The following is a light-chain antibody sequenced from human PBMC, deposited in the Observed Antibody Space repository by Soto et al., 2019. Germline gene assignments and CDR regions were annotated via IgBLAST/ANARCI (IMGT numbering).Light chain of an antibody. Sequence: ESVLTQSPGTLSMSPGERDTLSCRASQSVSSSYSAWYQQKPGQAPRLLIYGASSRATGIPDRFSGSGSGTDFTLTISRLEPEDFPVYYCQQYGSSPFTFGPGTKVDIK. CDR2: GAS. V-gene: IGKV3-20*01. CDR3: QQYGSSPFT. CDR1: QSVSSSY. J-gene: IGKJ3*01.